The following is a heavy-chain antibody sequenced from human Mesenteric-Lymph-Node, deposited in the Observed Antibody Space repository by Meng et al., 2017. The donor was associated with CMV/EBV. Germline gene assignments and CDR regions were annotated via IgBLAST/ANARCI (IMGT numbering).Heavy chain of an antibody. Sequence: ASVTVSCKASGYTFSDYYMHWVRQAAGQGLEWMGWIKPNSGGTIYAQKFQGRVTMTEDTYISTAYMELNGLRSDDTAIYSCARDNWNYRGWFDPWGQGTLVTVSS. J-gene: IGHJ5*02. CDR3: ARDNWNYRGWFDP. D-gene: IGHD1-7*01. CDR2: IKPNSGGT. CDR1: GYTFSDYY. V-gene: IGHV1-2*02.